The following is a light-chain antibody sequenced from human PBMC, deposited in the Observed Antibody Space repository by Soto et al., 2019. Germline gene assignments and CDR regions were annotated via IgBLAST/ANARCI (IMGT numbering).Light chain of an antibody. J-gene: IGKJ1*01. CDR2: GAS. CDR3: QHYGSTTWT. V-gene: IGKV3-20*01. CDR1: QNIRNNN. Sequence: EIVFTQSPGTLSLSPGERATLSCSASQNIRNNNLNWYQQKPGQAPRLIIYGASIRDTGIPDRFSGSGAGTECTLTISRLEPEDVAVDYCQHYGSTTWTFGQGTKVDI.